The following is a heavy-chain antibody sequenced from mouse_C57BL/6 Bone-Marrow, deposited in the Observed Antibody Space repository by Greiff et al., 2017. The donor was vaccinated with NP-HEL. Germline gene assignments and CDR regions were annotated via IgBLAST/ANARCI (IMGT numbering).Heavy chain of an antibody. D-gene: IGHD1-1*01. CDR2: IDPSDSYT. Sequence: QVQLKQSGAELVRPGTSVKLSCKASGYTFTSYWMHWVKQRPGQGLEWIGVIDPSDSYTNYNQKFKGKATLTVDTSSSTAYMQLSSLTSEDSAVYYCATLKNYYGSSLDYWGQGTTLTVSS. CDR1: GYTFTSYW. J-gene: IGHJ2*01. CDR3: ATLKNYYGSSLDY. V-gene: IGHV1-59*01.